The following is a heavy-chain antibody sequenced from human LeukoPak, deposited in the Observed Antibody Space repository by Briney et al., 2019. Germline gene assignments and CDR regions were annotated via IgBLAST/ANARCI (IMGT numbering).Heavy chain of an antibody. CDR2: LDPEDGKT. J-gene: IGHJ4*02. Sequence: ASVKVSCKASGYTFTDYYIYWVQQAPGKGLEWMGRLDPEDGKTIYAKKFQGRVTLTADTSTDTAYMELGSLRSEDTAMFYCATKRDTRGYDYWGQGTLVTVSS. V-gene: IGHV1-69-2*01. CDR1: GYTFTDYY. D-gene: IGHD3-22*01. CDR3: ATKRDTRGYDY.